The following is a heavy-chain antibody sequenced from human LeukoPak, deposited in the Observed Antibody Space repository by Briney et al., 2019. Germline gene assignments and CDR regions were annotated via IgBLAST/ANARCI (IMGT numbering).Heavy chain of an antibody. CDR1: GLTFSSYA. Sequence: GGSLRLPCAASGLTFSSYAMSWVRQAPGKGLEWVSAISGSGGSTYYADSVKGRFTISRDNSKNTLYLQMNSLRAEDTAVYYCAKDRPLRFLEWLSHRYYFDYWGQGTLVTVSS. J-gene: IGHJ4*02. CDR2: ISGSGGST. CDR3: AKDRPLRFLEWLSHRYYFDY. D-gene: IGHD3-3*01. V-gene: IGHV3-23*01.